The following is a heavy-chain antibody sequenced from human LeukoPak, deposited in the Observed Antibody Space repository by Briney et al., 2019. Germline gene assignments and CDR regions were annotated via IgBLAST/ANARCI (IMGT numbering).Heavy chain of an antibody. J-gene: IGHJ3*02. CDR1: GGSISSGSYY. Sequence: SQTLSLTCTVSGGSISSGSYYWSWIRQPAGKGLEWIGRIYTSGSTNYNPSLKSRVTMSIDTSKNQFSLKLSSVTAADTAVYYCARGLRDVFNIWPKGTMFTVSS. CDR3: ARGLRDVFNI. CDR2: IYTSGST. V-gene: IGHV4-61*02.